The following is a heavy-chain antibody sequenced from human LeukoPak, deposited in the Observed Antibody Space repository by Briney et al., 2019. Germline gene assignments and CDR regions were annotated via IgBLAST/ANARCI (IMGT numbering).Heavy chain of an antibody. Sequence: GGSLRLSCAASGFTFSSYWMSWVRQAPGKGLEWVANIKQDGSEKYYVDSVKGRFTISRDNAKNSLYLQMNSLRAEDTAVYYCARAYAHYDFWSGYYGDAFDIWGQGTMVTVSS. J-gene: IGHJ3*02. CDR2: IKQDGSEK. D-gene: IGHD3-3*01. CDR1: GFTFSSYW. CDR3: ARAYAHYDFWSGYYGDAFDI. V-gene: IGHV3-7*01.